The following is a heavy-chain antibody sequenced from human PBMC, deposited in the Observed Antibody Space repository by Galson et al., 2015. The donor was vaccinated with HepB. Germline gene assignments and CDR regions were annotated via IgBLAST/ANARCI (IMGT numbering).Heavy chain of an antibody. D-gene: IGHD6-19*01. Sequence: SLRLSCATSGFAFRDYVLSWVRQAPGKGLEWVGFIRSKAYGGTTEYAASVKGRVTISRDDSKSVAYLQLNSLKTDDTAVYYCSTLKWQQWLVSNFFDYWGQGTLVTVSS. CDR2: IRSKAYGGTT. J-gene: IGHJ4*02. V-gene: IGHV3-49*04. CDR3: STLKWQQWLVSNFFDY. CDR1: GFAFRDYV.